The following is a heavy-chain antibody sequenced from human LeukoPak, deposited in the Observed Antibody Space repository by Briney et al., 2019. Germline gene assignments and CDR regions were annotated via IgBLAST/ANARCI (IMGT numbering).Heavy chain of an antibody. D-gene: IGHD4-17*01. V-gene: IGHV3-30*04. CDR2: ISDDGRNK. CDR1: GFTFSDYS. Sequence: GGSLRLFCAASGFTFSDYSMHWGRQAPGKGLEWVTLISDDGRNKNYADSVKGRFTISRDDSRNTLYLQMISLRVEDTAVYYCARDQIYGATFDYWGQGTLVTVSS. CDR3: ARDQIYGATFDY. J-gene: IGHJ4*02.